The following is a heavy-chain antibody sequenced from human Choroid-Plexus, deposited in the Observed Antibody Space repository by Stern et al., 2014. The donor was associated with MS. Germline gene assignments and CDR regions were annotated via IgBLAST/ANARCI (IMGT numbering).Heavy chain of an antibody. CDR1: GFTFGSCA. CDR2: VSYDGSNK. D-gene: IGHD2/OR15-2a*01. J-gene: IGHJ5*02. CDR3: AKDRQYLTYFFVH. Sequence: VQLVESGGGVVQPGRPLRLSCVASGFTFGSCAMHWVRQAPGKGLEWGAGVSYDGSNKYYADSVKGRFTISRDNSQNTLYMQMSSLRPEDTAVYYCAKDRQYLTYFFVHWGQGSLVTVSS. V-gene: IGHV3-30*18.